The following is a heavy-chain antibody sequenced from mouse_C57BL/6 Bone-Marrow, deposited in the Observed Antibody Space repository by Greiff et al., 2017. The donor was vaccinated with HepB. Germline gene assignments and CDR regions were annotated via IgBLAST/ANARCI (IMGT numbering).Heavy chain of an antibody. V-gene: IGHV1-55*01. CDR1: GYTFTSYW. CDR3: ARNYDCDEGNLAY. Sequence: QVQLQQPGAELVKPGASVKMSCKASGYTFTSYWITWVKQRPGQGLEWIGDIYPGSGSTNYNEKFKSKATLTVDTSSSTAYMQLSSLTSEDSAVYYCARNYDCDEGNLAYWGQGTLVTVSA. D-gene: IGHD2-4*01. J-gene: IGHJ3*01. CDR2: IYPGSGST.